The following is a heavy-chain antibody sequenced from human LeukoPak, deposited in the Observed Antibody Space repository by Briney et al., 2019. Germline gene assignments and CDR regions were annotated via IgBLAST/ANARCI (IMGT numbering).Heavy chain of an antibody. V-gene: IGHV1-46*01. Sequence: ASVKVSCRASRYTFTSYYMHWVRQAPGQGLEWRGIINPSGGSTSYAHKFQGRVTMTRDTSTSTVYMELSSLRSEDTAVYYCAREDSSGWYVFDYWGQGTLVTVSS. J-gene: IGHJ4*02. D-gene: IGHD6-19*01. CDR2: INPSGGST. CDR1: RYTFTSYY. CDR3: AREDSSGWYVFDY.